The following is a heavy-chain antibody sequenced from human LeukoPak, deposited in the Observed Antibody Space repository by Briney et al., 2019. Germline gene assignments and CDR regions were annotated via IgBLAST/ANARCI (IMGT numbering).Heavy chain of an antibody. CDR3: ATVRRGFGESSKYYSYYYMDV. Sequence: SETLSLTCTVSGGSISSSSYYWGWIRQPPRKGLEWIGRIYYSGSTYYNPSLKSRVTISVDTSKNQFSLNLSSVTAADTAVYYCATVRRGFGESSKYYSYYYMDVWGKGTTVTIPS. V-gene: IGHV4-39*01. D-gene: IGHD3-10*01. J-gene: IGHJ6*03. CDR1: GGSISSSSYY. CDR2: IYYSGST.